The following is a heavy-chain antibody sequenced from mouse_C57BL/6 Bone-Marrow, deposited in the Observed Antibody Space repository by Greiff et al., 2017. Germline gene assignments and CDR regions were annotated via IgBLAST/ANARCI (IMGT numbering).Heavy chain of an antibody. CDR3: AWGGYNYGEAWFAY. V-gene: IGHV5-17*01. J-gene: IGHJ3*01. D-gene: IGHD2-12*01. CDR2: ISSGSSTI. CDR1: GFTFSDYG. Sequence: EVKLMESGGGLVKPGGSLTLSCAASGFTFSDYGMHWVRQAPEKGLEWVAYISSGSSTIYYVDTVKGRFTISRDTDKNTLYLQLTIVRCENTAMDYLAWGGYNYGEAWFAYWGQGTLVTVSA.